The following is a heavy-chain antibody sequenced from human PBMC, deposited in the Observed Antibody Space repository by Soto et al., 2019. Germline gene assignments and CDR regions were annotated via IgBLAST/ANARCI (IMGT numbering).Heavy chain of an antibody. CDR1: GGTLSSDS. V-gene: IGHV1-69*02. CDR2: IIPVLGIP. Sequence: QVQLVQCGAELKKPGSSVKVSCMPSGGTLSSDSLSWVRQAPGQGLEWMGRIIPVLGIPNYAQKLQGRLTISADRSTTTGYMELSSLTSEDTAVYYCARVVDFYFEDLGQGTMVTVSS. D-gene: IGHD5-12*01. J-gene: IGHJ4*02. CDR3: ARVVDFYFED.